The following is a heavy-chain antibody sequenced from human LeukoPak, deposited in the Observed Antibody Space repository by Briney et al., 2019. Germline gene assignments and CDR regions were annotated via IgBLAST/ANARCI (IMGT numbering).Heavy chain of an antibody. Sequence: GGSLRLSCAASGFTSSSYEMNWVRQAPGKGLEWVSYISSSGSTIYYADSVKGRFTISRDNAKNSLYLQMNSLRAEDTAVYYCARVASSGWYWGYWGQGTLVTVSS. D-gene: IGHD6-19*01. V-gene: IGHV3-48*03. CDR1: GFTSSSYE. J-gene: IGHJ4*02. CDR3: ARVASSGWYWGY. CDR2: ISSSGSTI.